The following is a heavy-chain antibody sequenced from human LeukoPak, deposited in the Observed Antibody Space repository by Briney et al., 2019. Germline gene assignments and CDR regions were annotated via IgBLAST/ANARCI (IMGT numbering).Heavy chain of an antibody. J-gene: IGHJ6*02. V-gene: IGHV4-59*08. D-gene: IGHD3-10*01. CDR3: ARVGINYYYGLDV. Sequence: SETLFLTCTVSGGSISSYSWTWIRQPPGKALEWIGYISYSGNTNYNPSLKSRVTISFDTPKKQFSLKLTSVTAEDTAVYYCARVGINYYYGLDVWGQGTTVAVSS. CDR1: GGSISSYS. CDR2: ISYSGNT.